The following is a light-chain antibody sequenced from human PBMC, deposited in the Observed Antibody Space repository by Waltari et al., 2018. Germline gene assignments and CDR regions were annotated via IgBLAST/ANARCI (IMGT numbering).Light chain of an antibody. Sequence: DIVMTQSPDSLAVSLGERATINCNSSQSVLYSSNNKNYLAWYQQKPGQPPKLLIYWASMRESGVPDRFSGSGSGTEFTLTISSLQAEDVALYYCQQYYSVPHTFGPGTKVDIK. V-gene: IGKV4-1*01. CDR2: WAS. CDR3: QQYYSVPHT. J-gene: IGKJ3*01. CDR1: QSVLYSSNNKNY.